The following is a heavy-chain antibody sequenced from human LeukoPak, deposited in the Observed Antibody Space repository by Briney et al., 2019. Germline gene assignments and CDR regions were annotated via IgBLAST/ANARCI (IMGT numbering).Heavy chain of an antibody. CDR2: INPNSGGA. CDR3: FSSGCGSGGSCYSGSFDY. D-gene: IGHD2-15*01. Sequence: ASVKVSCKASGYTFTGYYMHWVRQAPGQGLEWMGRINPNSGGANYARKFQGRVTMTRDTSISTVFMELSRLRSDDTAMYYCFSSGCGSGGSCYSGSFDYWGQGTLVTVSS. CDR1: GYTFTGYY. V-gene: IGHV1-2*06. J-gene: IGHJ4*02.